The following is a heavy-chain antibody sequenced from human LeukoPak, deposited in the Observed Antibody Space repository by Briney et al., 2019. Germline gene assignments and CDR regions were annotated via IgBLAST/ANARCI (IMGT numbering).Heavy chain of an antibody. V-gene: IGHV3-30-3*01. CDR2: ISYDGSNK. J-gene: IGHJ6*04. CDR3: AKGLWVRAVRGGQV. CDR1: GFTFSSYA. Sequence: PGGSLRLSCAASGFTFSSYAMHWVRQAPGKGLEWVAVISYDGSNKYYADSVKGRFTISRDNSKNTLYLQMNSLRAEDTAVYYCAKGLWVRAVRGGQVWGKGTTVTVSS. D-gene: IGHD3-10*01.